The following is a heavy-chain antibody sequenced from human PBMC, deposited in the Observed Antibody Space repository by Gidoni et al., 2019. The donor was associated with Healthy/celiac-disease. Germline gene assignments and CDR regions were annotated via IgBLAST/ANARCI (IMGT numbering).Heavy chain of an antibody. CDR1: GGSISRYY. V-gene: IGHV4-59*01. J-gene: IGHJ5*02. CDR3: ARGSSSWGGWFDP. D-gene: IGHD6-13*01. CDR2: IYYSGST. Sequence: QVQLQESGPGLVKPSETLSLTCPVSGGSISRYYWSWIRQPPGKGLEWIGYIYYSGSTNYNPSLKSRVTISVDTSKNQFSLKLSSVTAADTAVYYCARGSSSWGGWFDPWGQGTLVTVSS.